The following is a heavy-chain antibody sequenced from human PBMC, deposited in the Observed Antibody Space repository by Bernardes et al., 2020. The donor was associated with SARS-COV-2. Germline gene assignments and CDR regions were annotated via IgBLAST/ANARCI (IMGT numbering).Heavy chain of an antibody. CDR2: FDPEDGET. CDR1: GYTLTELS. V-gene: IGHV1-24*01. J-gene: IGHJ5*02. D-gene: IGHD3-3*01. CDR3: ATAPFWSGYSVNWFDP. Sequence: ASMKVSCKVSGYTLTELSMHWVRQAPGKGLEWMGGFDPEDGETIYAQKFQGRVTMTEDTSTDTAYMELSSLRSEDTAVYYCATAPFWSGYSVNWFDPWGQGTLVTVSS.